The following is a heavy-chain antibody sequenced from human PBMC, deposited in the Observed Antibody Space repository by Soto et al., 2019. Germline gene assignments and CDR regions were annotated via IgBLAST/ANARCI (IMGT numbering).Heavy chain of an antibody. CDR1: EFNVMSYW. J-gene: IGHJ4*02. V-gene: IGHV3-7*01. CDR3: ARDIGFDYVN. CDR2: IKEGGSEI. Sequence: PGESLKIACAVSEFNVMSYWMSWVRQAPGKGREWGASIKEGGSEIYYLQSVRGRFTIARDSAGNALHLAMNYLSAEDTGGYFCARDIGFDYVNWGQGTLVTVSS. D-gene: IGHD3-16*01.